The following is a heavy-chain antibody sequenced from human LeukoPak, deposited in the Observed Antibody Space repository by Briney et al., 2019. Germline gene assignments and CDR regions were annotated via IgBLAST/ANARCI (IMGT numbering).Heavy chain of an antibody. J-gene: IGHJ4*02. Sequence: GGALRLSCEASGFKFCNYSMNWVRQAPGKGLEGVSYISSRSRTIYYADVVKGRVTISRDNAKNSLYLQMNRLRAQDTAVYYSARDRIRAVAGSGYFDYWGQGTLVTVSS. CDR1: GFKFCNYS. V-gene: IGHV3-48*01. CDR3: ARDRIRAVAGSGYFDY. D-gene: IGHD6-19*01. CDR2: ISSRSRTI.